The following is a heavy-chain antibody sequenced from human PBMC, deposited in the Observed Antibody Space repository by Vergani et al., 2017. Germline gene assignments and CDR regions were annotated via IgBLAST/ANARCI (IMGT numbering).Heavy chain of an antibody. D-gene: IGHD5-18*01. V-gene: IGHV1-46*01. Sequence: QVQLVPSGAEVKKPGASVKVSCKASGYTFTSYYMHWVRQAPGQGLEWRGIINPSGGSTSYAQKFQGRVNMTRDTSTSTVYMELSSLRSEDTAVYYCAREPTDTAMVLPFDYWGQGTLVTVSS. CDR2: INPSGGST. CDR3: AREPTDTAMVLPFDY. CDR1: GYTFTSYY. J-gene: IGHJ4*02.